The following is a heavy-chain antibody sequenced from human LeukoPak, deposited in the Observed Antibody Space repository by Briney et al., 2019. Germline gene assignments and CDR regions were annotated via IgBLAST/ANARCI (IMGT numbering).Heavy chain of an antibody. CDR3: ASGVGELDFDY. V-gene: IGHV1-46*01. D-gene: IGHD3-10*01. Sequence: ASVKVSCKASGYTFTSYYMHWVRQAPGQGLEGMGIINPSGGSTSYAQKFQGRVTMTRDTSTSTVYMELSSLRSEDTAVYYCASGVGELDFDYWGQGTLVTVSS. CDR2: INPSGGST. J-gene: IGHJ4*02. CDR1: GYTFTSYY.